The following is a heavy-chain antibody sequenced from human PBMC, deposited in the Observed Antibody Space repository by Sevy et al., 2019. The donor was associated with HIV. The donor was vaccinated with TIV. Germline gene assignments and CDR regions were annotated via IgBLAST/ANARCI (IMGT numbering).Heavy chain of an antibody. CDR3: ARDGGGGTTNSGMDV. CDR1: GYTFTDDY. CDR2: VYPNSGGT. V-gene: IGHV1-2*06. Sequence: ASVKVSCKASGYTFTDDYLHWVRQAPGQGLEWMGRVYPNSGGTNYARKFQGRVTMTRDTSISTAYMELSRLRFDDTAVYYCARDGGGGTTNSGMDVWGQGPRSPSP. D-gene: IGHD1-7*01. J-gene: IGHJ6*02.